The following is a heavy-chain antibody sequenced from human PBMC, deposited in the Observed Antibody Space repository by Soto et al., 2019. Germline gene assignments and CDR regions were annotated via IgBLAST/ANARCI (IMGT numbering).Heavy chain of an antibody. CDR1: GYTFSSNS. D-gene: IGHD3-22*01. CDR3: VKDRDSNSWPSRDV. V-gene: IGHV1-18*04. CDR2: ISPKSGSI. J-gene: IGHJ6*02. Sequence: ASVKVSCKASGYTFSSNSIHWVRQAPGQGLEWMGWISPKSGSIKYAQKFQGRVIMTTDTSTSTAYMELRSLRSDDTAVYYCVKDRDSNSWPSRDVWGPGTTVTVSS.